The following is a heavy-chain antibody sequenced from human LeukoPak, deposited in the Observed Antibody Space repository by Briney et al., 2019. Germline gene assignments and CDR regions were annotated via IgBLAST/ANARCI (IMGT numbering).Heavy chain of an antibody. D-gene: IGHD3-3*01. CDR2: IYYSGST. CDR3: ARAAPFGVVIIIGGPYYFDY. V-gene: IGHV4-31*03. J-gene: IGHJ4*02. CDR1: GGSISSGGYY. Sequence: PSQTLSLTCTVSGGSISSGGYYWSWIRQHPGQGLEWIGYIYYSGSTYYNPSLKSRVTISVDTSKNQFSLKLSSVTAADTAVYYCARAAPFGVVIIIGGPYYFDYWGQGTLVTVSS.